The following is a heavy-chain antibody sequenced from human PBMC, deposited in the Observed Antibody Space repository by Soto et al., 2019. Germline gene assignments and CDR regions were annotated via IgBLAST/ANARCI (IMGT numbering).Heavy chain of an antibody. D-gene: IGHD4-17*01. J-gene: IGHJ4*02. CDR2: IWYDGSNK. CDR1: GFTFSSYG. Sequence: PGGSLRLSCAASGFTFSSYGMHWVRQAPGKGLEWVAVIWYDGSNKYYADSVKGRFTISRDNSKNTLYLQMNSLRAEDTAVYYCARDWTPHDSTVVTQPGDYWGQGTLVTVSS. V-gene: IGHV3-33*01. CDR3: ARDWTPHDSTVVTQPGDY.